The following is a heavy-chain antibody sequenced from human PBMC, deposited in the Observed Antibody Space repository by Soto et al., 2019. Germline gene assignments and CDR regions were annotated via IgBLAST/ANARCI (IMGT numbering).Heavy chain of an antibody. CDR1: GFTFSSYA. V-gene: IGHV3-30-3*01. CDR2: ISYDGSNK. D-gene: IGHD2-15*01. Sequence: PGGSLRLSCAASGFTFSSYAMHWVRQAPGKGLEWVAVISYDGSNKYYADSVKGRFTISRDNSKNTLYLQMNSLRAEDTAVYYCARDSDVVVVAASHFDYWGQGTLVTVSS. CDR3: ARDSDVVVVAASHFDY. J-gene: IGHJ4*02.